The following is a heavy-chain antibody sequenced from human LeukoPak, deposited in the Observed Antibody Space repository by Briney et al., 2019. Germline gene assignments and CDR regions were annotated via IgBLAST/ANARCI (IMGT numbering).Heavy chain of an antibody. D-gene: IGHD3-10*01. CDR3: ARTYGSGNYYYYYYYYMDV. CDR2: IYTSGST. V-gene: IGHV4-4*07. J-gene: IGHJ6*03. Sequence: SETLSLTCPVSGGSISSYYWSWIRQPAGKGLEWIGRIYTSGSTNYNPSLKSRVTMSVDTSKNQFSLKLSSVTAADTAVYYCARTYGSGNYYYYYYYYMDVWGKGTTVAVSS. CDR1: GGSISSYY.